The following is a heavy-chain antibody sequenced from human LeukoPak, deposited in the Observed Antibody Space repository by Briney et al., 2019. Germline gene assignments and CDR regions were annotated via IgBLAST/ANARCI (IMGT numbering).Heavy chain of an antibody. Sequence: ASVRVSCKASGGTFSSYAISWVRQAPGQGLEWMGGIIPIFGIANYAQKFQGRVTITADKSTSTAYMELSSLRSEDTAVYYCASPRRGAKRWGYYFDYWGQGTLVTVSS. D-gene: IGHD7-27*01. J-gene: IGHJ4*02. CDR3: ASPRRGAKRWGYYFDY. CDR2: IIPIFGIA. CDR1: GGTFSSYA. V-gene: IGHV1-69*10.